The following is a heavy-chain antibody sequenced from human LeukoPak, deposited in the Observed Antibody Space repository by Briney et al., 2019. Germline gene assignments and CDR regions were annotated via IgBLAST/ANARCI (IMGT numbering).Heavy chain of an antibody. V-gene: IGHV3-23*01. CDR3: AKFSRAADSY. J-gene: IGHJ4*02. D-gene: IGHD2-15*01. CDR2: ISGSGAGT. CDR1: GFTFNSYG. Sequence: GGSLRLSCAASGFTFNSYGMSWVRQAPGKGLEWVSAISGSGAGTYYADSVRGRFTISRDNAKNSLYLQMDSLRAEDTAVYYCAKFSRAADSYWGQGTLVTVSS.